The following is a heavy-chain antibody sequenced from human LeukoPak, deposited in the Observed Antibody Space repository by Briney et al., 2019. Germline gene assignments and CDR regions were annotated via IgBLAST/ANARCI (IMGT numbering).Heavy chain of an antibody. CDR3: ARGRYRYSYDY. Sequence: ASVKVSCKASGYIFTDHFFHWVRQAPGQGLEWMGWIRPTDGATNVAQKFQGRVTLTRDTSISTVYMEMSGLRFDDTAMYYCARGRYRYSYDYWGQGTLVTVSS. D-gene: IGHD1-26*01. V-gene: IGHV1-2*02. J-gene: IGHJ4*02. CDR1: GYIFTDHF. CDR2: IRPTDGAT.